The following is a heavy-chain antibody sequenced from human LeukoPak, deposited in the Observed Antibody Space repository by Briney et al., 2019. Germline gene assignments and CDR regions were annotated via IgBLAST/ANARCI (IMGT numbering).Heavy chain of an antibody. CDR2: ISGSGGST. J-gene: IGHJ4*02. D-gene: IGHD2-2*01. CDR1: GFTFSSYA. V-gene: IGHV3-23*01. CDR3: AKGYCSSTSCYFHY. Sequence: GGSLRLSCAASGFTFSSYAMSWVRQAPGKGLEWVSAISGSGGSTYYADSVKGWFTISRDNSKNTLYLQMNSLRAEDTAVYYCAKGYCSSTSCYFHYWGQGTLVTVSS.